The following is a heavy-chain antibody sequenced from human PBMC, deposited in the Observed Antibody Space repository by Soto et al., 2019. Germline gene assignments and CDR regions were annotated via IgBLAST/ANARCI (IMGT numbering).Heavy chain of an antibody. J-gene: IGHJ6*02. V-gene: IGHV1-2*04. CDR1: GYTFTGYY. D-gene: IGHD1-1*01. Sequence: GASVKVSCKASGYTFTGYYMHWVRQAPGQGLEWMGWINPNSGGTNYAQKFQGWVTMTRDTSISTAYMELSRLRSDDTAVYYCARASEGLERRIYGMDVWGQGTTVTVSS. CDR2: INPNSGGT. CDR3: ARASEGLERRIYGMDV.